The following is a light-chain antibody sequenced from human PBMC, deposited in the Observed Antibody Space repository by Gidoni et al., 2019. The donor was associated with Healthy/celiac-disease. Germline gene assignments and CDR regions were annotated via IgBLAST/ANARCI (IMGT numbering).Light chain of an antibody. V-gene: IGKV3-15*01. Sequence: EIVMTQSPATLSVSPGERATLSCRASQSVSSNLAWYQQKPGQAPRLLIYGASTRATGIPARFSGSGSGTEFTLTISSLQSEDFAVYYCQQYSNWLGTFXQXTKLEIK. J-gene: IGKJ2*01. CDR3: QQYSNWLGT. CDR1: QSVSSN. CDR2: GAS.